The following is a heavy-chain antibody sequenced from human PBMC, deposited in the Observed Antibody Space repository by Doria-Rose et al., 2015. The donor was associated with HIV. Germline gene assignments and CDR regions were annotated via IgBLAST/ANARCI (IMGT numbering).Heavy chain of an antibody. CDR3: ARDRGDY. Sequence: EKPSETLSLTCTVSGDSIHNFYWTWVRQAAGKGLEWIGRIYSTGSTNYNPSLQSRVTISIDTSRSQFSLSLRSVTAADTAFYFCARDRGDYWGQGALVTVTS. CDR2: IYSTGST. CDR1: GDSIHNFY. V-gene: IGHV4-4*07. J-gene: IGHJ4*02.